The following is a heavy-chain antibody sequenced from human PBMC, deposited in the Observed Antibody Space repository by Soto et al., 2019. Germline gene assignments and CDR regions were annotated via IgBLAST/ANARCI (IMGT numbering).Heavy chain of an antibody. V-gene: IGHV3-66*01. Sequence: PGGSLRLSCAASGFTVSSNYMSWVRQAPGKGLEWVSVIYSGGSTYYADSVKGRFTISRDNSKNTLYLQMNSLRAEDTAVYYCAREVATVNTTYYYYGMDVWGQGTTVTVSS. CDR1: GFTVSSNY. D-gene: IGHD4-4*01. J-gene: IGHJ6*02. CDR2: IYSGGST. CDR3: AREVATVNTTYYYYGMDV.